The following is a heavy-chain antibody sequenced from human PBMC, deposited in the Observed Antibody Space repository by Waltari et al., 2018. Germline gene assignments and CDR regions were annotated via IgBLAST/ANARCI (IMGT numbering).Heavy chain of an antibody. CDR3: ATLNRQHIVVVIAIATYYFDY. J-gene: IGHJ4*02. CDR2: FDPEDGET. CDR1: GYTLTELS. V-gene: IGHV1-24*01. Sequence: QVQLLQSGAEVKKPGASVKVSCKVSGYTLTELSMHWVRQAPGKGLEWMGGFDPEDGETIYAQKFQGRVTMTEDTSTDTAYMELSSLRSEDTAVYYCATLNRQHIVVVIAIATYYFDYWGQGTLVTVSS. D-gene: IGHD2-21*01.